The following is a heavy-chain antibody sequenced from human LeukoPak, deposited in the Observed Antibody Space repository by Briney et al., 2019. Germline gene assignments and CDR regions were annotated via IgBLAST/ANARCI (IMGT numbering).Heavy chain of an antibody. Sequence: PVGSLRLSCAASGFTFSSYEMNWVRQAPGKGLEWVSYISSNGSTIYYADSVKGRFTISRDNAKNSLYLQMDSLRAEDTAVYYCARETRGYPDYWGQGTLVTVSS. V-gene: IGHV3-48*03. CDR2: ISSNGSTI. CDR1: GFTFSSYE. CDR3: ARETRGYPDY. D-gene: IGHD3-22*01. J-gene: IGHJ4*02.